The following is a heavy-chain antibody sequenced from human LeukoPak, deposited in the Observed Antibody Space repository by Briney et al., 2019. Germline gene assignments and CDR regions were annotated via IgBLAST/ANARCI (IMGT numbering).Heavy chain of an antibody. D-gene: IGHD3-9*01. CDR2: INPSGGST. CDR3: ARDGRILRYFDWLSTNWFDP. Sequence: ASVKVSCKASGYTFTSYYMHWVRQAPGQGLEWMGIINPSGGSTSYAQKFQGRVTMTRDTSTSTVYMELSSLRSEDTAVYYCARDGRILRYFDWLSTNWFDPWGQGTLVTVSS. V-gene: IGHV1-46*01. J-gene: IGHJ5*02. CDR1: GYTFTSYY.